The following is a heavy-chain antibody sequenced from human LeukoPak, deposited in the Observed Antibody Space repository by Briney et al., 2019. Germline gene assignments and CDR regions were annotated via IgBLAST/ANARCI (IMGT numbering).Heavy chain of an antibody. CDR2: IYYSGST. CDR3: ARGPLYYDILTGYYNGSPGDY. CDR1: GGSISSGGYY. D-gene: IGHD3-9*01. J-gene: IGHJ4*02. Sequence: SETLSLTCTVSGGSISSGGYYWSWIRQHPGKGLEWIGYIYYSGSTYYNPSLKSRVTISVDTSKNQFSLKLSSVTAADTAVYYCARGPLYYDILTGYYNGSPGDYWGQGTLVTVSS. V-gene: IGHV4-31*03.